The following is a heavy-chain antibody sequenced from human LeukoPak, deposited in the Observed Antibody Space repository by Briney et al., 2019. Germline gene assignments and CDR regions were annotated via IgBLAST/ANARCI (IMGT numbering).Heavy chain of an antibody. V-gene: IGHV4-39*07. CDR1: GGSIRSLGYS. D-gene: IGHD5-12*01. CDR3: ARSVSAYAGRGWFDP. J-gene: IGHJ5*02. Sequence: PSETLSLTCSVSGGSIRSLGYSWGWIRQPPGKGLEWIASMYYTGTTYYNPSLKSRVTMSVDTFKNQFSLNLTSVTAADTAVFYCARSVSAYAGRGWFDPWGQGTLVTVSS. CDR2: MYYTGTT.